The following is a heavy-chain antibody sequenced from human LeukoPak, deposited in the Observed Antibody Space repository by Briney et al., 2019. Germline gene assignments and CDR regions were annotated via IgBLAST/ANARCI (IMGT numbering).Heavy chain of an antibody. V-gene: IGHV1-3*01. J-gene: IGHJ4*02. CDR1: GYTFTSYA. CDR2: INAGNGNT. CDR3: AKNSRGTSADGIDY. D-gene: IGHD6-13*01. Sequence: ASVKVSCKASGYTFTSYAMHWVRQAPGQRLEWIGWINAGNGNTKYSQKFQGRVTITRDTSASTAYMELTSLRSEDTAVYYCAKNSRGTSADGIDYWGQGTLVTVSS.